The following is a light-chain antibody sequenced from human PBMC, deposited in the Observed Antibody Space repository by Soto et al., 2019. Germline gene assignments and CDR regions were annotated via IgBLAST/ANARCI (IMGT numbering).Light chain of an antibody. Sequence: QSVLTQPASVSGSPGQSITISCTGTSSDVGGYNYVSWYQQHPGKXPXLXIYEVXNRPSGVSXRFSGSXXGXXXSLTISGLQAEDEADYYCNSYTSKSTGVFGTGTKVTVL. J-gene: IGLJ1*01. CDR1: SSDVGGYNY. CDR2: EVX. V-gene: IGLV2-14*01. CDR3: NSYTSKSTGV.